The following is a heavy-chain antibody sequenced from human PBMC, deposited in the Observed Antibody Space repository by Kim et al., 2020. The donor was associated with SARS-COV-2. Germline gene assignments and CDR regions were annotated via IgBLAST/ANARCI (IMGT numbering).Heavy chain of an antibody. V-gene: IGHV3-30*04. D-gene: IGHD3-16*01. CDR2: ISYDGSNK. CDR3: AREGESRPLFDY. CDR1: GFTFSSYA. Sequence: GGSLRLSCAASGFTFSSYAMHWVRQAPGKGLEWVAVISYDGSNKYYADSVKGRFTISRDNSKNTLYLQMNSLRAEDTAVYYCAREGESRPLFDYWGQGTLVTVSS. J-gene: IGHJ4*02.